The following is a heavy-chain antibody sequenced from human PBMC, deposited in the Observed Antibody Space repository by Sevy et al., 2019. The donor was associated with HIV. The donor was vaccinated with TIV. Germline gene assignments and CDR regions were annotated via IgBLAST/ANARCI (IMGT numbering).Heavy chain of an antibody. CDR2: IYWDEDR. CDR3: VHSRMRGNGMDV. CDR1: GFSLSTAGVG. D-gene: IGHD2-8*01. J-gene: IGHJ6*02. Sequence: SGPTLVNPTQTLTLTCTFSGFSLSTAGVGVGWIRQPPGKALECLAHIYWDEDRRYRTSLSSRLTINKDTSKNQVVLTMTNMDPVDTATYYCVHSRMRGNGMDVWGQGTTVTVSS. V-gene: IGHV2-5*02.